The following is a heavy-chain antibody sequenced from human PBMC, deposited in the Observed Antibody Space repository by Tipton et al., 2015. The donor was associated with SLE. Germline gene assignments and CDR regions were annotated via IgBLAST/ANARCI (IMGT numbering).Heavy chain of an antibody. CDR3: ARESPRHYRNGDISY. Sequence: GLVKPSETLSLICDVSGYSVSSGYWGWIRQPPGTGLEWIGSFFYSGGTYYNPSLRSRATISVDTSINQFSLRLSSVTAADTAVYFCARESPRHYRNGDISYWGQGTLVTVSS. CDR1: GYSVSSGY. V-gene: IGHV4-38-2*02. J-gene: IGHJ4*02. CDR2: FFYSGGT. D-gene: IGHD2-21*01.